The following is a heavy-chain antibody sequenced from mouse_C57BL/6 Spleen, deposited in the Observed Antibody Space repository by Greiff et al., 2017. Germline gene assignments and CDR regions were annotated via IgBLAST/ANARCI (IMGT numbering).Heavy chain of an antibody. J-gene: IGHJ4*01. CDR1: GFTFSDYG. CDR3: ARVYDYDVYYAMDY. Sequence: EVQVVESGGGLVKPGGSLKLSCAASGFTFSDYGMHWVRQAPEKGLEWVAYISSGSSTIYYADTVKGRFTISRDNAKNTLFLQMTSLRSEDTAMYYCARVYDYDVYYAMDYWGQGTSVTVSS. D-gene: IGHD2-4*01. CDR2: ISSGSSTI. V-gene: IGHV5-17*01.